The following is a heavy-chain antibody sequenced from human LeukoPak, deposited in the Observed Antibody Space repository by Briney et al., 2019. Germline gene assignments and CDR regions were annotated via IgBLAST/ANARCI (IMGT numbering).Heavy chain of an antibody. CDR3: ARGKRYSYGKTPLHYYYMDV. V-gene: IGHV4-39*07. Sequence: SEPLSLTCTVSGGSISSSSYYWGWIRQPPGKGLEWIGGIYYSGSTYYNPSLKSRVTISVDTSKNQFSLKLSSVTAADTAVYYCARGKRYSYGKTPLHYYYMDVWGKGTTVTVSS. CDR1: GGSISSSSYY. D-gene: IGHD5-18*01. J-gene: IGHJ6*03. CDR2: IYYSGST.